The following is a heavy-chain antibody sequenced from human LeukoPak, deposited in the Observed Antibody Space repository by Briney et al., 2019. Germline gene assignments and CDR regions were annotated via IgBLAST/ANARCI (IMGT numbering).Heavy chain of an antibody. D-gene: IGHD3-16*02. Sequence: PGGSLRLSCAASRFTFSNYAMSWVRQAPGKGLEWVSIIGYRGGSIYYAYSVQGRFTISRDNSKNTLSLQMNGLRPEDTAVYYCAKEFYDYVWGSYRWHFDYWGQGTLVTVSS. CDR3: AKEFYDYVWGSYRWHFDY. CDR2: IGYRGGSI. V-gene: IGHV3-23*01. CDR1: RFTFSNYA. J-gene: IGHJ4*02.